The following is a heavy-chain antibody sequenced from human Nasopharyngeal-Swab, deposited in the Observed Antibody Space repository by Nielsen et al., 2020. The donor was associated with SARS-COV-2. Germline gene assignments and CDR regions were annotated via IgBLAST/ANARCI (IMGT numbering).Heavy chain of an antibody. J-gene: IGHJ6*02. CDR3: ARDSESSYYYYGMDV. CDR2: IYTSGST. CDR1: GGSISSYY. D-gene: IGHD3-10*01. V-gene: IGHV4-4*07. Sequence: LETLSLTCTVSGGSISSYYWSWIRQPAGKGLEWIGRIYTSGSTNYNPSLKSRVTMSVDTSKNQFSLKLSSVTAADTAVYYCARDSESSYYYYGMDVWGQGTTVTVSS.